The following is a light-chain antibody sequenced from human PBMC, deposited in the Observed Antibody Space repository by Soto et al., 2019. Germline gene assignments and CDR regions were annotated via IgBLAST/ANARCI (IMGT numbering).Light chain of an antibody. CDR3: QQFKSFPRT. CDR1: QDIGSA. V-gene: IGKV1-13*02. J-gene: IGKJ3*01. Sequence: AIQLTQSPSSLSASVGDRVSITCRAGQDIGSALAWYQQKPGEAPNLLIYDASTLHSGVPPRFSGSGSGTDFSLTINGLQPDDFATYYCQQFKSFPRTFGPGTKVDIK. CDR2: DAS.